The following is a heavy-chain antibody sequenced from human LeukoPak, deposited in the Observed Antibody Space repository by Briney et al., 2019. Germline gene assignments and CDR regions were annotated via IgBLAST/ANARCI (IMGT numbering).Heavy chain of an antibody. D-gene: IGHD6-19*01. CDR2: ISSLNGDT. J-gene: IGHJ4*02. Sequence: GASVKVSCKTSGYTFTGYGISWVRQAPGQGLEWMAWISSLNGDTKYAQKLQGRVTMTTDTSTSTAYMELRSLRSDDTAVYYCARDSDPDGGQWLAHFDYWGQGTLVTVSS. CDR3: ARDSDPDGGQWLAHFDY. CDR1: GYTFTGYG. V-gene: IGHV1-18*01.